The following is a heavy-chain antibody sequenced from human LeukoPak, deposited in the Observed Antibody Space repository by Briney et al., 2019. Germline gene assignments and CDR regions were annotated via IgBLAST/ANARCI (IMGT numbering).Heavy chain of an antibody. CDR2: IYYTEST. V-gene: IGHV4-39*07. CDR3: ASKANCSGGRCPRGAFDI. Sequence: SETLSLTCTVSGDSISSRNYYWGWIRQPPGKGLEWIGSIYYTESTYYNPSLKSRVTISVDTSKNQFSLKLSSVTAADTAVYYCASKANCSGGRCPRGAFDIWGPGTKVTVSS. CDR1: GDSISSRNYY. J-gene: IGHJ3*02. D-gene: IGHD2-15*01.